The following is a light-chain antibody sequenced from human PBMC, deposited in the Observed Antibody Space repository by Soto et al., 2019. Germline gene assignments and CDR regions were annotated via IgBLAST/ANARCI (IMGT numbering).Light chain of an antibody. Sequence: DIQLTQSPSFLSASVGDRVTITCRASQGISTYLAWHQQRAGKAPKLLIHAASTLQSGVPSRFSGSGSGTEFTLIISSLPPEDFATYYCQQFHSFPLTFGGGTKVEIK. CDR1: QGISTY. CDR3: QQFHSFPLT. V-gene: IGKV1-9*01. J-gene: IGKJ4*01. CDR2: AAS.